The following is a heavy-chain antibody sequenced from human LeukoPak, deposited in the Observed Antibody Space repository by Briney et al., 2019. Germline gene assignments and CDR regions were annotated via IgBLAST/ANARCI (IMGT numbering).Heavy chain of an antibody. CDR3: TRALPYYDFWSGRSSNYYYNGMDV. Sequence: GGSLRLSCTASGFTFGDYAMSWVRQAPGKGLEWVGFIRSKAYGGTTEYAASVKGRFTISRDDSKSIAYLQMNSLKTEDTAVYYCTRALPYYDFWSGRSSNYYYNGMDVWGQGTTVTVSS. V-gene: IGHV3-49*04. CDR2: IRSKAYGGTT. CDR1: GFTFGDYA. J-gene: IGHJ6*02. D-gene: IGHD3-3*01.